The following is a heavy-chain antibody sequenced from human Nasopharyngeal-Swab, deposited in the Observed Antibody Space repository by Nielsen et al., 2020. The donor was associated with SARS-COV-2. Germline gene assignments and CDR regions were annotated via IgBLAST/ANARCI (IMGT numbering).Heavy chain of an antibody. V-gene: IGHV1-46*01. CDR2: INPGGGSA. CDR3: ARGGDPREVVTATDCFDP. Sequence: ASVKVSCKASGYTFTRYYIHRVRQAPGQGLEWMGIINPGGGSARYSQNFQGRVTMTRDTSTSTVYMELSSLRSEDTAVYYCARGGDPREVVTATDCFDPWGQGTLVTVSS. CDR1: GYTFTRYY. D-gene: IGHD2-15*01. J-gene: IGHJ5*02.